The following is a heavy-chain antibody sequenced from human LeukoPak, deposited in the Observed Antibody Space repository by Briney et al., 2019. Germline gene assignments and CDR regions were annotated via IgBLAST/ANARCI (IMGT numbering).Heavy chain of an antibody. CDR3: ARGPPYIVGVTAIGFFDY. J-gene: IGHJ4*02. CDR2: INSDGSST. Sequence: GGSLRLSCAASGFTFSSYWMHWVRQAPGKGLVWVSRINSDGSSTSYADSVKGRFTISRDNAKNTLYLQMNSLRAEDTAVYYCARGPPYIVGVTAIGFFDYWGQGTLVTVSS. CDR1: GFTFSSYW. D-gene: IGHD2-21*02. V-gene: IGHV3-74*01.